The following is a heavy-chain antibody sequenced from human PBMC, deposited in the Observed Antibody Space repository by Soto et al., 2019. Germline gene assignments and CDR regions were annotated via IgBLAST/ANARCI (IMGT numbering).Heavy chain of an antibody. D-gene: IGHD2-21*01. CDR2: ISGSGGRT. V-gene: IGHV3-23*01. CDR1: GFIFSSHA. CDR3: AKAACGSECYYRWDV. Sequence: EVQLLESGGGLAQPGGSLRLSCAASGFIFSSHAMSWVRQAPGKGLEWVSGISGSGGRTFYADSVKGRLSTSRDNSQNTLYLQMNSLRSEDTAVYYCAKAACGSECYYRWDVWGTGTTVTVSS. J-gene: IGHJ6*04.